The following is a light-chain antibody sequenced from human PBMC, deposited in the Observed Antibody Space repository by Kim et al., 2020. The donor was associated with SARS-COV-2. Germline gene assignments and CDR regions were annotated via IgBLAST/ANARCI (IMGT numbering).Light chain of an antibody. CDR3: ATWDSGLKSVL. Sequence: QSVLTQPPSASAAPGQKVTISCSGSTSNIGNNYVSWYQQLPGTAPTLVIFDNDKRPSGIPDRFSGSKSGTSATLDISGLQTWDEADYYCATWDSGLKSVLFGGGTQLTVL. V-gene: IGLV1-51*01. J-gene: IGLJ7*01. CDR2: DND. CDR1: TSNIGNNY.